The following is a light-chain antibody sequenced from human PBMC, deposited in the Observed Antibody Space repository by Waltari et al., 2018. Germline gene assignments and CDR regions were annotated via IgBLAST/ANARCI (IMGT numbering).Light chain of an antibody. Sequence: DIQMTQSPSTLSASVGDRVTITCRASQNLNSWLAWYQQKPGKAPKLLIYKTSILEGGVPSRFSGVGSETEFTLTISSLQPDDVATYYCQQYHTFYTFGQGTKLEIK. V-gene: IGKV1-5*03. CDR1: QNLNSW. J-gene: IGKJ2*01. CDR3: QQYHTFYT. CDR2: KTS.